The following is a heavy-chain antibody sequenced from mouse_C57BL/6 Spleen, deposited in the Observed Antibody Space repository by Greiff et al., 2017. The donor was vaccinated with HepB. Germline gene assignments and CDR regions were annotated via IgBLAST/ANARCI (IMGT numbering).Heavy chain of an antibody. CDR1: GYTFTSYW. CDR2: INPSNGGT. V-gene: IGHV1-53*01. Sequence: QFQLQQPGTELVKLGASVKLSCKASGYTFTSYWMHWVKQRPGQGLEWIGNINPSNGGTNYNEKFKSKATLTVDKSSSTAYMQLSSLTSEDSAVYYCARGHDSYWYFDVWGTGTTVTVSS. J-gene: IGHJ1*03. CDR3: ARGHDSYWYFDV. D-gene: IGHD2-4*01.